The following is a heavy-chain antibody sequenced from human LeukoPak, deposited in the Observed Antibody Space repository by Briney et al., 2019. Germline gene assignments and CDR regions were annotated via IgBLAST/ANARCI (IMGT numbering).Heavy chain of an antibody. J-gene: IGHJ4*02. Sequence: GGSLRLSCAVSGFSVGSYGMTWVRQAPGKGLEWVSAISGSGGSTYYADSVKGRFTISRDNAKNSLYLQMNSLRAEDTAVYYCARGTLNIPGEHGAFDYWGQGTLVTVSS. D-gene: IGHD1-14*01. CDR3: ARGTLNIPGEHGAFDY. CDR2: ISGSGGST. CDR1: GFSVGSYG. V-gene: IGHV3-23*01.